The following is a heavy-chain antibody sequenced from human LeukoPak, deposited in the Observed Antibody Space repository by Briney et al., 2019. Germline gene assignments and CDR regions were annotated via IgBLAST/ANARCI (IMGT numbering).Heavy chain of an antibody. V-gene: IGHV4-39*01. Sequence: SETLSLTCTVSGGSISSSSYYWGWIRQPPGKGLEGIGSIYYSGSTYYNPSLKSRVTISVDTSKNQFSLKLSSVTAADTAVYYCARHGGRDYGDYADYWGQGTLVTVSS. J-gene: IGHJ4*02. CDR1: GGSISSSSYY. CDR3: ARHGGRDYGDYADY. D-gene: IGHD4-17*01. CDR2: IYYSGST.